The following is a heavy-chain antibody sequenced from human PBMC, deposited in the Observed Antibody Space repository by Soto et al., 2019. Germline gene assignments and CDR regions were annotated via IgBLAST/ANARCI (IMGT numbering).Heavy chain of an antibody. Sequence: QVQLVQSGAEVKKPGSSVKVSCKASGGTFSSYAISWVRQAPGQGLEWMGGIIPIFGTANYAQKFQGRVTITADESTSTAYMELSSLRSEDTAVYYCASCHYYDSSGPLGWFDPWGQGTLVTVSS. D-gene: IGHD3-22*01. CDR3: ASCHYYDSSGPLGWFDP. J-gene: IGHJ5*02. CDR2: IIPIFGTA. CDR1: GGTFSSYA. V-gene: IGHV1-69*12.